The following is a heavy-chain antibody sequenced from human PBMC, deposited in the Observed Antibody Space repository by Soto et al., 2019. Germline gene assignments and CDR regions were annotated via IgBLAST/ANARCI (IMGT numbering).Heavy chain of an antibody. D-gene: IGHD2-21*01. CDR2: ITTSSAYI. V-gene: IGHV3-21*01. Sequence: EVQLVEAGGGLVKPGGSLRLSCAASGFTFNTYDMNWIRQAPGKGLEWVSSITTSSAYIYYADSLKGRITTSSDNAQNSLFLQMNSLRAEDTAGYYCVRSGTARLLRHSWFDTWGQGTLGTVSS. J-gene: IGHJ5*02. CDR1: GFTFNTYD. CDR3: VRSGTARLLRHSWFDT.